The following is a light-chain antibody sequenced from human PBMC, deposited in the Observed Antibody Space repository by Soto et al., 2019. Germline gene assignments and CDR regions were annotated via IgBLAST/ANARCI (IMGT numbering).Light chain of an antibody. Sequence: DIQMTQSPSTLSASVGDRVTITCRASQTISTWLAWYQHKPGTAPKLLIYQASSLEPGVPSRFSGSGSGTEFTLTISSLQPDDFATYYCQQYSTYCRTFGQGTKVETK. CDR1: QTISTW. J-gene: IGKJ2*02. V-gene: IGKV1-5*03. CDR3: QQYSTYCRT. CDR2: QAS.